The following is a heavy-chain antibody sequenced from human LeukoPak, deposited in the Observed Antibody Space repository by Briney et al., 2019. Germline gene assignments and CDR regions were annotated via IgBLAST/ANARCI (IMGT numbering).Heavy chain of an antibody. CDR3: ARLYSRNTLDY. CDR1: GFIFTSYD. CDR2: ITAYNGNT. Sequence: ASVKVSCQTSGFIFTSYDITWVRPAPGQGLEWMRWITAYNGNTKYAQKFQGRVTMTTDTSTSTAYMDLRSLRSDDTAVYYCARLYSRNTLDYWGQGTLVTVSS. J-gene: IGHJ4*02. D-gene: IGHD2-15*01. V-gene: IGHV1-18*04.